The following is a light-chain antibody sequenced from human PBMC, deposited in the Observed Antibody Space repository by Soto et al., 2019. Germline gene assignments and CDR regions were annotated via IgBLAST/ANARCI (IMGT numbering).Light chain of an antibody. CDR3: SSYTSSRAYV. CDR2: EVS. Sequence: QSALTQPATVSGSPGQSITSACTGTSSDVGGYNYVSWYQQQSGKAPKLMIHEVSNRPSGVSNRFSGSKSGNTASLTISGLQADDEADYYCSSYTSSRAYVFGIGTKLTVL. J-gene: IGLJ1*01. CDR1: SSDVGGYNY. V-gene: IGLV2-14*01.